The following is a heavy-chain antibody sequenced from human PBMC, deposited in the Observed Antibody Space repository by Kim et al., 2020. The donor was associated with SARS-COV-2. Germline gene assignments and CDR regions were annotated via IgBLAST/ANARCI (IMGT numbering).Heavy chain of an antibody. CDR3: ARGITMVRGVIIQGPGY. Sequence: ASVKVSCKASGYTFTSYAMHWVRQAPGQRLEWMGWINAGNGNTKYSQKFQGRVTITRDTSASTAYMELSSLRSEDTAVYYCARGITMVRGVIIQGPGYWGQGTLVTVSS. D-gene: IGHD3-10*01. J-gene: IGHJ4*02. V-gene: IGHV1-3*01. CDR1: GYTFTSYA. CDR2: INAGNGNT.